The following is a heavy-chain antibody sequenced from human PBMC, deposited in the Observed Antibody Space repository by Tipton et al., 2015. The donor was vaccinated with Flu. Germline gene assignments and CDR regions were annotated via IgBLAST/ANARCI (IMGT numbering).Heavy chain of an antibody. CDR2: ISSSSSYI. CDR3: ARVGYGSGSYLLEFDY. D-gene: IGHD3-10*01. CDR1: GFTFSSYS. V-gene: IGHV3-21*01. J-gene: IGHJ4*02. Sequence: SLRLSCAASGFTFSSYSMNWVRQAPGKGLEWVSSISSSSSYIYYADSVKGRFTISRDNAKNSLYLQMNSLRAEDTAVYYCARVGYGSGSYLLEFDYWGQGTLVTVSS.